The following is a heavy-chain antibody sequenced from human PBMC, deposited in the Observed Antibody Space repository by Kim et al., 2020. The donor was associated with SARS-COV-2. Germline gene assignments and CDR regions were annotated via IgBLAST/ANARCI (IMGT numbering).Heavy chain of an antibody. CDR2: IWYDGSNK. Sequence: GGSLRLSCAASGFTFSSYGMHWVRQAPGKGLEWVAVIWYDGSNKYYADSVKGRFTISRDNSKNTLYLQMNSLRAEDTAVYYCARDAALYYYGSGDGENWFDPWGQGTLVTVSS. D-gene: IGHD3-10*01. V-gene: IGHV3-33*01. CDR1: GFTFSSYG. J-gene: IGHJ5*02. CDR3: ARDAALYYYGSGDGENWFDP.